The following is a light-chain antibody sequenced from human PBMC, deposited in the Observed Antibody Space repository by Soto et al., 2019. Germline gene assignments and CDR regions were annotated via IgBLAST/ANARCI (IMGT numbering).Light chain of an antibody. J-gene: IGLJ3*02. CDR1: SNDVGGYNL. CDR2: EVN. V-gene: IGLV2-23*02. CDR3: CSHVGGSSPQWV. Sequence: QSALTQPASVSGSPGQSITISCTGTSNDVGGYNLVSWFQQHPAKAPKLMISEVNKRPSGVSNRFSGSKSANTASLTISGLQAEDEADYYCCSHVGGSSPQWVFGGGTKLTVL.